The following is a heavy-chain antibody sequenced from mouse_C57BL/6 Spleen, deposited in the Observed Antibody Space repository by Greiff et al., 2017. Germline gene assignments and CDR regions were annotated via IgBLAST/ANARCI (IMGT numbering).Heavy chain of an antibody. CDR3: ARSRMVTTGYFDY. D-gene: IGHD2-2*01. J-gene: IGHJ2*01. CDR1: GYSFTGYY. Sequence: VQLQQSGPELVKPGASVKISCKASGYSFTGYYMNWVKQSPEKSLEWIGEINPSTGGTTYNQKFKAKATLTVDKSSSTAYMQLKSLTSEDSAVYYCARSRMVTTGYFDYWGQGTTLTVSS. V-gene: IGHV1-42*01. CDR2: INPSTGGT.